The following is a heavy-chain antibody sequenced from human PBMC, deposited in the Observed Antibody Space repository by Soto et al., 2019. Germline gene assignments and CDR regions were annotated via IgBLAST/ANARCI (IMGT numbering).Heavy chain of an antibody. CDR2: IWYDGSNK. CDR3: AREQIERWSLYYFDY. D-gene: IGHD3-16*02. V-gene: IGHV3-33*01. CDR1: GFTFSSYG. Sequence: PGGSLRLSCAASGFTFSSYGMHWVRQAPGKGLEWVAVIWYDGSNKYYADSVKGRFTISRDNSKNTLYLQMNSLRAEDTAVYYCAREQIERWSLYYFDYWGQGTLVTVSS. J-gene: IGHJ4*02.